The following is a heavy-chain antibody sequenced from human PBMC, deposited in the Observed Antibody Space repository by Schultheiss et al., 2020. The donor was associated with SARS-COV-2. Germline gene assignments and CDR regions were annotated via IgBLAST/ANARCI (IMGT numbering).Heavy chain of an antibody. V-gene: IGHV4-59*12. Sequence: SETLSLTCTVSGGSISSYYWSWIRQPAGKGLEWIGYIYYSGRTNYNPSLKSRVTMSVDTSKNQFSLKLSSVTAADTAVYYCARCSLFGYMDVWGKGTTVTVSS. CDR1: GGSISSYY. D-gene: IGHD3-10*02. CDR3: ARCSLFGYMDV. J-gene: IGHJ6*03. CDR2: IYYSGRT.